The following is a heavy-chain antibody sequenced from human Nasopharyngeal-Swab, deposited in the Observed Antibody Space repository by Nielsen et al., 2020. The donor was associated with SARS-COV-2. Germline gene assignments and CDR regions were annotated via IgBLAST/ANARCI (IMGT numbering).Heavy chain of an antibody. CDR2: ISYDGSNK. D-gene: IGHD6-13*01. CDR3: AKGGVYSSSWSPYYYYYYGMDV. J-gene: IGHJ6*02. V-gene: IGHV3-30*18. Sequence: GESLKISCAASGFTFRSYGMHWVRQAPGKGLEWVAVISYDGSNKYYADSVKGRFTISRDNSKNTLYLQMNSLRAEDTAVYYCAKGGVYSSSWSPYYYYYYGMDVWGQGTTVTVSS. CDR1: GFTFRSYG.